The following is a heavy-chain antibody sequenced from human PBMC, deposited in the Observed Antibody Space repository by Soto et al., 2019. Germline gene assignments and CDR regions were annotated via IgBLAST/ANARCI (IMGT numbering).Heavy chain of an antibody. CDR3: ARGIWWWRLLLIAPLFVN. V-gene: IGHV1-46*01. CDR1: GYTFTSYY. Sequence: ASVKVSCKASGYTFTSYYMHWVRPAPLQGLEWMVILNPSGGSTSYAQKFQGRVTMTRDTYTSTVYMELSSLRSEDTAVYYCARGIWWWRLLLIAPLFVNWGQGTRVTVSS. CDR2: LNPSGGST. D-gene: IGHD2-21*02. J-gene: IGHJ4*02.